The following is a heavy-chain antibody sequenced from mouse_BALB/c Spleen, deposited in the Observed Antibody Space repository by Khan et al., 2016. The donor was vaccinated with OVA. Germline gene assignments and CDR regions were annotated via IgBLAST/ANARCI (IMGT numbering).Heavy chain of an antibody. Sequence: QVRLQQSGAELAKPGASVKMSCKASGYTFSNYWIHWVKQRPGQGLEWIGYINPSSGHTYYNQTFNDKATLTTDKSSSTAYMQLSSLTSEDSAVYYCARDRIDYWGQGTTLPVSS. V-gene: IGHV1-7*01. CDR3: ARDRIDY. CDR2: INPSSGHT. CDR1: GYTFSNYW. J-gene: IGHJ2*01.